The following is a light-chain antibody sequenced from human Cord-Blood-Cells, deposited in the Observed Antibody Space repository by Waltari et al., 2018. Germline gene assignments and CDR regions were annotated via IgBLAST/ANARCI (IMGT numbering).Light chain of an antibody. CDR2: DVS. CDR1: SSDVCGYNY. CDR3: CSYAGSYTLV. V-gene: IGLV2-11*01. J-gene: IGLJ2*01. Sequence: QSALTPPRSVSGSPGQSVTISCTGTSSDVCGYNYLFWYQQHTGKAPKRMIYDVSKRPSGVPDRFSGSKSGNTASLTISGLQAEDEADYYCCSYAGSYTLVFGGGTKLTVL.